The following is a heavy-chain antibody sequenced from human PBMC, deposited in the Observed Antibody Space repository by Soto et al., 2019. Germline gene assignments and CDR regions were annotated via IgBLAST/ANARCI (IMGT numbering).Heavy chain of an antibody. CDR2: IEGDGTSI. CDR3: ARGVRGYYAFDV. Sequence: EVQLVESGGGLVQSGGSVSLSCVDSGFTFSNYWMHWVRQVPGQGLVWVSRIEGDGTSIDLAGSVKGRFTISRDNAKNTLYLQMDSLRDDDTSVYYCARGVRGYYAFDVWGQGTMVTVSS. J-gene: IGHJ3*01. V-gene: IGHV3-74*01. D-gene: IGHD5-18*01. CDR1: GFTFSNYW.